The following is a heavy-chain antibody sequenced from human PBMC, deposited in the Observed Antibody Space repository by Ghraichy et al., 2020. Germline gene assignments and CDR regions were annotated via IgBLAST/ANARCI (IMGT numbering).Heavy chain of an antibody. Sequence: SETLSLTCTVSGGSISSSSYYWGWIRQPPGKGLEWIGSIYYSGSTYYNPSLKSRVTISVDTSKNQFSLKLSSVTAADTAVYYCASPSVLNPGDYYYGMDVWGQGTTVTVSS. CDR3: ASPSVLNPGDYYYGMDV. J-gene: IGHJ6*02. CDR2: IYYSGST. D-gene: IGHD4/OR15-4a*01. CDR1: GGSISSSSYY. V-gene: IGHV4-39*01.